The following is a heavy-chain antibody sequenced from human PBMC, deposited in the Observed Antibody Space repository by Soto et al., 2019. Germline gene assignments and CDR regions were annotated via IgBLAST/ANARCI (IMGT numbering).Heavy chain of an antibody. J-gene: IGHJ5*02. Sequence: PSQTLSLTCAISGDSVSSNSAAWNWIRQSPSRGLEWLGRTYYRSKWYNDYAVSVKSRITINPDTSKNQFSLQLNSVTPEDTAVYYCARGPPPFTIFADNWFDPWGQGTLVTVSS. CDR1: GDSVSSNSAA. CDR2: TYYRSKWYN. D-gene: IGHD3-3*01. CDR3: ARGPPPFTIFADNWFDP. V-gene: IGHV6-1*01.